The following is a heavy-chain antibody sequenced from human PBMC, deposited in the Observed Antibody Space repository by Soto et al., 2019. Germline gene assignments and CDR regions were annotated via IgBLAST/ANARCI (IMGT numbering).Heavy chain of an antibody. V-gene: IGHV3-23*01. CDR2: ISANSDNI. CDR1: GFSISDCS. D-gene: IGHD1-20*01. CDR3: ARSLDNWNYVDY. Sequence: GGSLRLSCAASGFSISDCSMNWVRRAPGKGLEWVSGISANSDNIYYADSVKGRFTISRDNSKNTLYLHMNTLRAEDTAVYYCARSLDNWNYVDYWGQGALVTVSS. J-gene: IGHJ4*02.